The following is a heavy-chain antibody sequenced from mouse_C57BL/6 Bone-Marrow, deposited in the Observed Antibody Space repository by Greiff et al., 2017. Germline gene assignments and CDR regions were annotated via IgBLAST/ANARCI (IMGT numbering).Heavy chain of an antibody. J-gene: IGHJ4*01. D-gene: IGHD1-1*01. Sequence: QVQLQQPGAELVKPGASVKLSCKASGYTFTSYWMQWVKQRPGQGLEWIGEIDPSDSYTNYNQKFKGKATLTVDTSSSTAYMQLSSLTSEDSAVYYCARAMGSSPYYYAMDYWGQGTSVTVSS. V-gene: IGHV1-50*01. CDR2: IDPSDSYT. CDR1: GYTFTSYW. CDR3: ARAMGSSPYYYAMDY.